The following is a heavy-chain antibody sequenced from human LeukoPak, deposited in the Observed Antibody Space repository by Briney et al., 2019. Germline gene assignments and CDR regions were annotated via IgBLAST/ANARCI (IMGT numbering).Heavy chain of an antibody. D-gene: IGHD1-26*01. CDR1: GFTLSDSA. Sequence: GGSLRLSCAASGFTLSDSAIHWVRQASGKGLEWVGLIDRPAKSYATAYGASVGGRFTISRDDSKNTAYLLMDSLKTEDTALYYCTRDRGTYNWLDPWGQGTLVTVSS. V-gene: IGHV3-73*01. CDR3: TRDRGTYNWLDP. CDR2: IDRPAKSYAT. J-gene: IGHJ5*02.